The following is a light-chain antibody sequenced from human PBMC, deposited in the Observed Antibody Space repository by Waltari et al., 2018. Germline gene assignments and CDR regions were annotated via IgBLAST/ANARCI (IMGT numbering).Light chain of an antibody. Sequence: QSALTQPASVSGSPGQSITISCTGTSSDVGSNNLVSWYQQHPGKAPKLMIYEGSKRPSGVSHRFSGSKSGNTASLTISGLQAEDEADYYCCSYAGSSTYVFGTGTKVTVL. CDR2: EGS. CDR3: CSYAGSSTYV. CDR1: SSDVGSNNL. J-gene: IGLJ1*01. V-gene: IGLV2-23*01.